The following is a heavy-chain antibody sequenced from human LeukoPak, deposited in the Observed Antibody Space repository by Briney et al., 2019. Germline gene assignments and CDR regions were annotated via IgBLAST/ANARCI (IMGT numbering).Heavy chain of an antibody. D-gene: IGHD1-7*01. J-gene: IGHJ5*02. CDR3: ARGKTGTKPKYNWFDP. Sequence: SETLSLTCTVSGGSISSGSYYWRWIRQPAGKGLEWIGRIYTSGSTNYNPSLKSRVTISVDTSKNQFSLKLSSVTAADTAVYYCARGKTGTKPKYNWFDPWGQGTLVTVSS. CDR2: IYTSGST. V-gene: IGHV4-61*02. CDR1: GGSISSGSYY.